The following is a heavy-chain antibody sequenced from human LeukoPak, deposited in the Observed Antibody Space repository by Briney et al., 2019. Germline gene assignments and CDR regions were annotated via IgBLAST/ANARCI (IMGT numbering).Heavy chain of an antibody. V-gene: IGHV4-34*01. CDR2: INHSGST. CDR3: ARAWLAASDY. Sequence: SGGSLRLSCAASGFTFSSYSMNWVRQPPGKGLEWIGEINHSGSTNYNPSLKSRVTISVDTSKNQFSLKLSSVTAADTAVYYCARAWLAASDYWGQGTLVTVSS. D-gene: IGHD6-13*01. J-gene: IGHJ4*02. CDR1: GFTFSSYS.